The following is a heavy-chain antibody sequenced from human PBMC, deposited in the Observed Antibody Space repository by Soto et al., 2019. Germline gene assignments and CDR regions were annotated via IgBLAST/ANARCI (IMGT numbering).Heavy chain of an antibody. CDR3: GRAQGRYYVWGSHKGVDV. CDR2: IWYDGSNE. D-gene: IGHD3-16*01. Sequence: QVQLVESGGGVVQPGRSLRLSCAAAGFTFRNYGMHWVRQAPGKGLEWVAVIWYDGSNEYYADSVKGRFTISRDNSKNTVYLKMNALGAEDRPIFYCGRAQGRYYVWGSHKGVDVWGKGPTDPVS. V-gene: IGHV3-33*01. J-gene: IGHJ6*04. CDR1: GFTFRNYG.